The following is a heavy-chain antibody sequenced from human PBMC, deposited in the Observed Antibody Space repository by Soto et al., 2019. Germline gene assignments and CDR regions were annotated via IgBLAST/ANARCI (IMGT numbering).Heavy chain of an antibody. D-gene: IGHD1-26*01. CDR3: ASEGYSGYGHWYFDL. CDR2: ISHEGSNK. J-gene: IGHJ2*01. CDR1: GFTFSSYA. V-gene: IGHV3-30-3*01. Sequence: QVQLVESGGGVVQPGRSLRLSCAASGFTFSSYAMHWVRQAPGKGLEWVAVISHEGSNKYYPDCVKGRFTSSRNNSKNPLHRHMNGLRAEDTAVYYCASEGYSGYGHWYFDLWGRGTLVTVSS.